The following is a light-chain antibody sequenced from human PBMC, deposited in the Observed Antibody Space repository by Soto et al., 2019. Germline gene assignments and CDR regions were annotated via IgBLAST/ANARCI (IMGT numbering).Light chain of an antibody. CDR3: SSSTTTNTWV. V-gene: IGLV2-14*01. CDR2: EVS. J-gene: IGLJ3*02. Sequence: QSVLTQPASVSGSPGQSITISCTGASSDLGGYNYVSWYQQHPGKAPKLMIYEVSYRPSGVSDRFSGSKSGNTASLTISGLQAEDEADYYCSSSTTTNTWVFGGGTKLTVL. CDR1: SSDLGGYNY.